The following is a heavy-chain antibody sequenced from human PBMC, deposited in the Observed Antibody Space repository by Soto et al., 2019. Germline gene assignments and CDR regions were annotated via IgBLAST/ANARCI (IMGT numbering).Heavy chain of an antibody. CDR3: AMVDVYVTPSPQDV. CDR2: INTYNGNT. CDR1: GYSFTRYG. Sequence: QVQLVQSRAEVKNPGASVKVSCKASGYSFTRYGIAWARQAPGQGLEWMGWINTYNGNTNYAQNLQGRVTLTTDTSTSTAYMELTXLRSNDTAIYYCAMVDVYVTPSPQDVWGQGTTVIVSS. J-gene: IGHJ6*02. V-gene: IGHV1-18*01. D-gene: IGHD3-16*01.